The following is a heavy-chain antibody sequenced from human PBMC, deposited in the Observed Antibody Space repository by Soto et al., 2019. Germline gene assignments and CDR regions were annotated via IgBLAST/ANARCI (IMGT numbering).Heavy chain of an antibody. CDR2: IYWSGDE. D-gene: IGHD6-6*01. V-gene: IGHV2-5*01. CDR1: GFSLSTSGVG. CDR3: ARGLAARPGFASDF. J-gene: IGHJ3*01. Sequence: QGTLKESGPTLVKPTQTLTLTCSFSGFSLSTSGVGVGWIRQPPGKALEWLAHIYWSGDEHYRPSLKSRLRINKDPSKNQVVRTLPHMYPVATATYYCARGLAARPGFASDFWGQGPVVTVSS.